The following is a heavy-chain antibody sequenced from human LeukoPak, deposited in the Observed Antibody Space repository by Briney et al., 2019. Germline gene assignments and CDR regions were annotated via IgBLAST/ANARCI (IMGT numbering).Heavy chain of an antibody. CDR3: ARGPAVYDSSGYYYAGNY. CDR2: INPNSGGT. Sequence: ASVKVSCKASGYTFTDYYVHWVRQAPGQGLEWMGRINPNSGGTNYAQKFQGRVTMTRDTSISTAYMELSRLRSDDTAVYYCARGPAVYDSSGYYYAGNYWGQGTLVTVSS. V-gene: IGHV1-2*06. D-gene: IGHD3-22*01. CDR1: GYTFTDYY. J-gene: IGHJ4*02.